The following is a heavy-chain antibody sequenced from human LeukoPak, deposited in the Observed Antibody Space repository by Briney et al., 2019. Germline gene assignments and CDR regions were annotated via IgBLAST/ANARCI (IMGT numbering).Heavy chain of an antibody. CDR3: ARYDSSGYTISYYFDD. J-gene: IGHJ4*02. CDR1: GGSVSSSTYY. Sequence: SETLSLTCTVSGGSVSSSTYYWGWIRQPPGKELEWIGTIYYSGSTYYNPSLKGRVTLSVDTSKNQFSLNLNSVTATDTAVYYCARYDSSGYTISYYFDDWGQGTLVTVSS. V-gene: IGHV4-39*01. CDR2: IYYSGST. D-gene: IGHD3-22*01.